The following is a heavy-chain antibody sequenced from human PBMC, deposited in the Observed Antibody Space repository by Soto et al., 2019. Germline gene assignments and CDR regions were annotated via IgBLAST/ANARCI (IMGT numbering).Heavy chain of an antibody. V-gene: IGHV4-34*01. Sequence: SETLSLTCAVCGGCFSGYYWSWIRQPPGKGLEWIGEINHSGSTNYNPSLKSRVTISVDTSKNQFSLKLSSVTAADTAVYYCARGEGIAVAGTVNWFDPWGQGTLVTVSS. CDR3: ARGEGIAVAGTVNWFDP. CDR1: GGCFSGYY. D-gene: IGHD6-19*01. J-gene: IGHJ5*02. CDR2: INHSGST.